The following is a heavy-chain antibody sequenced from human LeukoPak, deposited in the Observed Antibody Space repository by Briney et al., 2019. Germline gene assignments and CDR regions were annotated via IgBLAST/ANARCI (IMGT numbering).Heavy chain of an antibody. CDR1: GYTFTGYY. CDR3: ATHSIAAVGFDY. J-gene: IGHJ4*02. V-gene: IGHV1-2*02. Sequence: ASVKVSCKASGYTFTGYYMHWVRQAPGQGLEWMGWINPNNADKTFAQKFQGRVTMTRDTSISTAYMELSRLTSDDTAVYYCATHSIAAVGFDYWGQGTLVTVSS. CDR2: INPNNADK. D-gene: IGHD6-13*01.